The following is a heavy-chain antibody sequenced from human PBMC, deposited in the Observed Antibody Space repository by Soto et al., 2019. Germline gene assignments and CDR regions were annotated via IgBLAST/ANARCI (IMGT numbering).Heavy chain of an antibody. Sequence: QVQLVESGGGVVQPGRSLRLSCAASGFTFSSYAMHWVRQAPGKGLEWVAVISYDGSNKYYADSVKGRFTISRDNSKNTLYLQMNSLRAEDTAVYYCARDPPYYHFWSGYYTGGYYYYGMDVWGQGTTVTVSS. CDR1: GFTFSSYA. CDR2: ISYDGSNK. J-gene: IGHJ6*02. D-gene: IGHD3-3*01. CDR3: ARDPPYYHFWSGYYTGGYYYYGMDV. V-gene: IGHV3-30-3*01.